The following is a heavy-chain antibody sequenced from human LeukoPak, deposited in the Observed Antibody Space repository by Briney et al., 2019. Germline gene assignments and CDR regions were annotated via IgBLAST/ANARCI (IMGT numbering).Heavy chain of an antibody. V-gene: IGHV1-69*05. D-gene: IGHD4-17*01. Sequence: SVKVSFKTSGGTFNNSAISWVRQAPGQGLEWMGGIMPLFGTAGYAQKFQGRVTITKDESTRTVYLELTSLTSDDTAVYYCARDVHGDYGSGWFDPWGQGTLVSVSS. J-gene: IGHJ5*02. CDR3: ARDVHGDYGSGWFDP. CDR1: GGTFNNSA. CDR2: IMPLFGTA.